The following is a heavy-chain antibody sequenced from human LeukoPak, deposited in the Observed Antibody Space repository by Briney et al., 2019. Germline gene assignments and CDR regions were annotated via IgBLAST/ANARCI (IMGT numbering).Heavy chain of an antibody. CDR1: GGTFSSYA. CDR3: ARLCRPFGSNGVCYTGVDY. V-gene: IGHV1-69*13. D-gene: IGHD2-8*01. CDR2: IIPIFGTA. Sequence: ASVTVSFKASGGTFSSYAISWVRQAPGQGLEWMGGIIPIFGTANYAQKFQGRVTITADESTSTAYMELSSLRSEDTAVYYCARLCRPFGSNGVCYTGVDYWGQGTLVTVSS. J-gene: IGHJ4*02.